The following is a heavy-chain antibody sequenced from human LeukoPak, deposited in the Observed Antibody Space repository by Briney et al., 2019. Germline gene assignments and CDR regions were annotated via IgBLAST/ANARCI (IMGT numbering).Heavy chain of an antibody. CDR1: GFTITNYA. D-gene: IGHD3-22*01. CDR2: LSTSPR. Sequence: GGSLRLSCAASGFTITNYATSWVRQGPGKGLEWVSGLSTSPRYADSVWGRFTVSRDHSTNTLYLQMNRLRAEDTAVYYCARGEVAVQYYFEYRGQGTLVTVSS. J-gene: IGHJ4*02. CDR3: ARGEVAVQYYFEY. V-gene: IGHV3-23*01.